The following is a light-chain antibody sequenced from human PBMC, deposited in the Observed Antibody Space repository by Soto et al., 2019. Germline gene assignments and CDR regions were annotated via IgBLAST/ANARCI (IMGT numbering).Light chain of an antibody. CDR1: QSVSSY. J-gene: IGKJ1*01. CDR3: QLRSSWPWT. CDR2: DAS. Sequence: EIVLTQSPGTLSLSPGERATLSCRASQSVSSYLAWYQQKPGQAPRLLIHDASNRATGIPARFSGSGSGTDFTLTISSLEPEDFAVYYCQLRSSWPWTFGQGTKVEIK. V-gene: IGKV3-11*01.